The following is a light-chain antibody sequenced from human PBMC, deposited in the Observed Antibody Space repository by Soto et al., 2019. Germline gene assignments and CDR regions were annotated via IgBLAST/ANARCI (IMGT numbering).Light chain of an antibody. CDR2: KAS. J-gene: IGKJ1*01. CDR3: QQYNSFPWT. Sequence: DIQMTQSPSTLSASVGDRVTITCRASQNIYTWLAWNQQKPGKAPKLLLYKASNLESGVPSRFSGSGSGTEFTLTISSLQPDDFATYYCQQYNSFPWTFGQGTKVESK. CDR1: QNIYTW. V-gene: IGKV1-5*03.